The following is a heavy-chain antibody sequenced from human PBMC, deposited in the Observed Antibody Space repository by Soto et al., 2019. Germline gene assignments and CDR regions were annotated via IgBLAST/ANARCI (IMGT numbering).Heavy chain of an antibody. CDR3: ARDAGSGSYYPFDY. D-gene: IGHD3-10*01. J-gene: IGHJ4*02. Sequence: QVQLVQSGAEVKKPGASVKVSCKASGYTFTNYGINWVRQAPGQGLEWMGWISAYNGDTNYPQKLQGRVTMTTDTSTSTAYMGLRRLRSDDTAVYYCARDAGSGSYYPFDYWGQGTLVTVSS. V-gene: IGHV1-18*01. CDR2: ISAYNGDT. CDR1: GYTFTNYG.